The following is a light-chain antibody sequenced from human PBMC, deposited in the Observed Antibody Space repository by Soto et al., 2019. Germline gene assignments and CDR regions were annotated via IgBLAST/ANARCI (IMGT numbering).Light chain of an antibody. CDR2: GAS. CDR3: QQYTNWPYT. Sequence: EIVMTQSPATLSVSPGERASLSCRASQSVGSNLAWYQQTAGQAPRLLIYGASTRATGIPARFSGSGSGTELTRTISSLQSEDFAVYSCQQYTNWPYTLGQGTKLEIK. CDR1: QSVGSN. V-gene: IGKV3-15*01. J-gene: IGKJ2*01.